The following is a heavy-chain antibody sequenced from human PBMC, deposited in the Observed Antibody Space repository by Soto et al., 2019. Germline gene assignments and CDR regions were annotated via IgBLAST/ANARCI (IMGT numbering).Heavy chain of an antibody. J-gene: IGHJ3*01. Sequence: PGGSLRLSCAASGFTFSNYEWNWVRQAPGKGLEWISALYDVDGTFYADSVKGRFTTSSDSSKTTVYLQMNGLRPDDTAVYYCASWHEREHAYDVWGRGTTVTVSS. V-gene: IGHV3-53*01. CDR2: LYDVDGT. CDR3: ASWHEREHAYDV. D-gene: IGHD1-1*01. CDR1: GFTFSNYE.